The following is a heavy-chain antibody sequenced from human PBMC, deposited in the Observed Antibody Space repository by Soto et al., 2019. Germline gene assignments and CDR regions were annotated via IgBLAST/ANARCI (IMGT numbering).Heavy chain of an antibody. Sequence: PSETLSLTCTVSGGSISGGDYYWSWIRQPPGKGLEWIGYIYYSGSTYDNPSLKSRVTISVDTSKNQFSLKLSSVTAADTAVYYCARGLGFLDRTIYYYGLDVWGQGTTVTVSS. CDR3: ARGLGFLDRTIYYYGLDV. D-gene: IGHD3-3*01. J-gene: IGHJ6*02. CDR2: IYYSGST. V-gene: IGHV4-30-4*01. CDR1: GGSISGGDYY.